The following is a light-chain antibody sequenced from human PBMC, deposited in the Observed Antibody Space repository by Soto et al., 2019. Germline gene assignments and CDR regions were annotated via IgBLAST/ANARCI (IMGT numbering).Light chain of an antibody. V-gene: IGKV1-5*03. CDR3: QQYHIYSLT. Sequence: DIQMTQSPSTLSASVGDRVTMTCRASQDIGTWVAWYPQKPEKAPKGLXYRASHLESGVPARFRASGSGEEFSLTINSLQADDFATYSCQQYHIYSLTFGQGTKVGIK. CDR1: QDIGTW. J-gene: IGKJ1*01. CDR2: RAS.